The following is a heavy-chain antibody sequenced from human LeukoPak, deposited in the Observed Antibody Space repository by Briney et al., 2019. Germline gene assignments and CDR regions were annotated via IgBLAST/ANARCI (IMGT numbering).Heavy chain of an antibody. CDR3: ARDPSYSGSYSYYFDY. CDR1: GGSISSGSYY. D-gene: IGHD1-26*01. J-gene: IGHJ4*02. V-gene: IGHV4-61*02. Sequence: SETLSLTCTVSGGSISSGSYYWSWIRQPAGKGLEWIGRIYTSGSTNYNPSLNRRVTISVDTSKNQFSLKLSSVTAADTAVYYCARDPSYSGSYSYYFDYWGQGTLVTVSS. CDR2: IYTSGST.